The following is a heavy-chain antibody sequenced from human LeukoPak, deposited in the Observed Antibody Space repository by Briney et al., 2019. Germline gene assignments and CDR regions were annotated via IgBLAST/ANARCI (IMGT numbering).Heavy chain of an antibody. CDR1: GFTFSSYW. CDR2: IKQDGSEK. Sequence: GGSLRLSCAASGFTFSSYWVCWVRQAPGKGLEWVATIKQDGSEKSHVDSVKGRFTISRDNAKNSLYLQMNSLRVEDTAVYYCASPGSGYWGQGTLVTVSS. J-gene: IGHJ4*02. V-gene: IGHV3-7*05. D-gene: IGHD2-8*02. CDR3: ASPGSGY.